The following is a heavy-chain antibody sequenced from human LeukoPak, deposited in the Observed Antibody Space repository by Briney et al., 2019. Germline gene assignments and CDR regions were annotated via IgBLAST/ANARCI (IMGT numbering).Heavy chain of an antibody. CDR2: ISSSGSTI. CDR1: GFTFSSYE. V-gene: IGHV3-48*03. Sequence: QPGGSLRLSCAASGFTFSSYEMNWVRQAPGKGLEWVSYISSSGSTIYYADSVKGRFTISRDNAKKSLYLQMNSLIAEDTAVYYCAKDSGVTYYYGSGSATYLEHWGQGSLVTVSS. J-gene: IGHJ4*02. CDR3: AKDSGVTYYYGSGSATYLEH. D-gene: IGHD3-10*01.